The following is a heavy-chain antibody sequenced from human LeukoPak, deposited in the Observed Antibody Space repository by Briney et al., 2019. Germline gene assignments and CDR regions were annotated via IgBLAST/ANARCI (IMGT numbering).Heavy chain of an antibody. CDR1: GFTFSSYA. CDR3: ARAYSYGLPYYFDY. V-gene: IGHV3-30*04. D-gene: IGHD5-18*01. CDR2: ISYDGSNK. Sequence: PGGSLRLSCAASGFTFSSYAMHWVRQAPGKGLEWVAVISYDGSNKYYADSVKGRFTISRDNSKNTLYLQMNSLRAEDTAVYYCARAYSYGLPYYFDYWGQGTLVTVSS. J-gene: IGHJ4*02.